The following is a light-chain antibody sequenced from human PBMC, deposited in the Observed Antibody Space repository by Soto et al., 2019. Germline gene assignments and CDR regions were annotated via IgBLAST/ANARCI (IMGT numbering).Light chain of an antibody. CDR1: SSNIGAGYD. J-gene: IGLJ1*01. CDR2: GNS. CDR3: TSHAGSNNYV. Sequence: QLVLTQPPSVSGAPGQRVTISCTGSSSNIGAGYDVHWYQQLPGTAPKLLIYGNSNRPSGVPDRFSGSKSGNTASLTVSGLQAEDEADYYCTSHAGSNNYVFGTGTKLTVL. V-gene: IGLV1-40*01.